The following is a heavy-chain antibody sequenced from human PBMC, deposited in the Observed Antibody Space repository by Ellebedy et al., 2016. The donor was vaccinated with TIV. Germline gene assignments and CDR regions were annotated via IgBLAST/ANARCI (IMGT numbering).Heavy chain of an antibody. Sequence: GESLKISCAASGFTFSDYSMNWVRQAPGKGLEWVSSISSSGNYRYHGDSVKGRFTVSRDNSKTTLFVEMTSLRVEDTGVYYCARYGVGSGLDYWGQGTLVTVSS. D-gene: IGHD6-19*01. CDR3: ARYGVGSGLDY. J-gene: IGHJ4*02. CDR2: ISSSGNYR. V-gene: IGHV3-21*01. CDR1: GFTFSDYS.